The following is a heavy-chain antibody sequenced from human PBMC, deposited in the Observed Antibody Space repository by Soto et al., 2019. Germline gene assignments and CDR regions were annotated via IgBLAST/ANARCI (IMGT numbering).Heavy chain of an antibody. D-gene: IGHD5-18*01. CDR1: GFTFDDYA. Sequence: EVQLVESGGGLVQPGRSLRLSCAASGFTFDDYAMHWVRQAPGKGLEWVSGISWNSGSIGYADSVKGRFTISRDNAKNSLYLQMNSLRAEDTALYYCAKDMWDTAMADVGSFDYWGQGTLVTVSS. CDR3: AKDMWDTAMADVGSFDY. J-gene: IGHJ4*02. CDR2: ISWNSGSI. V-gene: IGHV3-9*01.